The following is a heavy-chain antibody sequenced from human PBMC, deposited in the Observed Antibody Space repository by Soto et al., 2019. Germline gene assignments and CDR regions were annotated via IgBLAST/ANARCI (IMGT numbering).Heavy chain of an antibody. D-gene: IGHD3-22*01. CDR3: AKDPVGYYDSTTWFDP. CDR2: ISGSGGST. V-gene: IGHV3-23*01. Sequence: GGSLRLSCAASGFTFSTYAMSWVRQAPGKGLDWVSAISGSGGSTYYADSVKGRFTISRDNSKNTLYLQMNSLRAEDTAVYYCAKDPVGYYDSTTWFDPWGQGTLVTVSS. J-gene: IGHJ5*02. CDR1: GFTFSTYA.